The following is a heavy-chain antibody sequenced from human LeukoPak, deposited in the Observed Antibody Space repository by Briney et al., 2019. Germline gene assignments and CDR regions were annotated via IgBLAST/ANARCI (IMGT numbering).Heavy chain of an antibody. J-gene: IGHJ1*01. Sequence: GGSLRLSCAASGFTFSSYAMSWVRQAPGKGLEWVSAISGSGGSTYYADSVKGRFTISRDNSKNTLYLQMNGLRAEDTAVYYCAKYPSGAYDFWSGYYHAEYFQHWGQGTLVTVSS. D-gene: IGHD3-3*01. CDR1: GFTFSSYA. CDR2: ISGSGGST. CDR3: AKYPSGAYDFWSGYYHAEYFQH. V-gene: IGHV3-23*01.